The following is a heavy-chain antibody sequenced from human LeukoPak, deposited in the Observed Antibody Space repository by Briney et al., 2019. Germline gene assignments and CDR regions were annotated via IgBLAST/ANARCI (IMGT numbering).Heavy chain of an antibody. CDR2: INPRGGST. D-gene: IGHD6-19*01. Sequence: ASVKVSCKASGYTFTSYYIHWVRQAPGQGLEWMGIINPRGGSTSCAQKFQGRVTVTRDTSTSTVYMELSSLRSEDTAVYYCARVTSSGCFDYWGQGTLVTVSS. CDR3: ARVTSSGCFDY. V-gene: IGHV1-46*01. J-gene: IGHJ4*02. CDR1: GYTFTSYY.